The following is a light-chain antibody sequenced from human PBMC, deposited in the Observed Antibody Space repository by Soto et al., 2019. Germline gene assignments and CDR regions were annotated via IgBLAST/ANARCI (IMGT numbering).Light chain of an antibody. CDR1: QSISGN. CDR2: GAS. Sequence: EIVMTQSPAILSVSPGERVTLSCRASQSISGNLVWHQQKPGQAPRLLIYGASTRATGFPARFSGSGSGTEFTLTISSLQSEDFAVYYCQQYNGWPITFGQGTRLEN. CDR3: QQYNGWPIT. V-gene: IGKV3-15*01. J-gene: IGKJ5*01.